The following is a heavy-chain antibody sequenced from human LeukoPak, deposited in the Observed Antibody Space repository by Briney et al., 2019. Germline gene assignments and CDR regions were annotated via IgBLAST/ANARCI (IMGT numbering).Heavy chain of an antibody. CDR2: INPNSGGT. Sequence: GSVKVSCKASGYTFTGYYMHWVRQAPGQGLEWMGWINPNSGGTNYAQKFQGWVTMTRDTSIGTAYMELSRLRSDDTAVYYCARVGNLRYYGSGSYDYWGQGTLVTVSS. J-gene: IGHJ4*02. D-gene: IGHD3-10*01. V-gene: IGHV1-2*04. CDR1: GYTFTGYY. CDR3: ARVGNLRYYGSGSYDY.